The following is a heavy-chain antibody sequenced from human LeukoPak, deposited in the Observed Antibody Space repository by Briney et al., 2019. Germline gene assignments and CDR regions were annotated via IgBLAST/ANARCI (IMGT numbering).Heavy chain of an antibody. J-gene: IGHJ6*02. CDR1: GGTFSSYA. V-gene: IGHV1-69*04. Sequence: SVKVSCKASGGTFSSYAISWVRQAPGQGLEWMGRIIPILGIANYAQKFQGRVTITADKSTGTAYMELSSLRSEDTAVYYCARGCSSTSCYYYYGTDVLGQGTTVTVSS. CDR3: ARGCSSTSCYYYYGTDV. CDR2: IIPILGIA. D-gene: IGHD2-2*01.